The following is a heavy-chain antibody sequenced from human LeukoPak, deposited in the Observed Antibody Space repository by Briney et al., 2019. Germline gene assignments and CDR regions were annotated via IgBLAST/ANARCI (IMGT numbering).Heavy chain of an antibody. CDR1: GGSISSSSYY. Sequence: PSETLSLTCTVSGGSISSSSYYWGWIRQPPGKGLEWIGSIYYSGSTYYNPSLKSRVTISVDTSKNQFSLKLSSVTAADTAVYCCARPYSSSSTDYFDYWGQGTLVTVSS. D-gene: IGHD6-6*01. CDR2: IYYSGST. V-gene: IGHV4-39*01. CDR3: ARPYSSSSTDYFDY. J-gene: IGHJ4*02.